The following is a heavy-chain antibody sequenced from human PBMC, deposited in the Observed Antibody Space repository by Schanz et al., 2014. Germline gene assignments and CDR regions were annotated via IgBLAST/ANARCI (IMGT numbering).Heavy chain of an antibody. CDR1: GFTFSSYA. V-gene: IGHV3-30-3*01. Sequence: QVQLLPFGGGVVQPGRSLRLSCAASGFTFSSYAMHWVRQAPGKGLGWVALISNDGSIKYYADSVEGRFTISRDNSRNTLYLKMNSLRTEDTAVYYCASPSGYSDYGTYFDFWGQGTLVTVSS. D-gene: IGHD5-12*01. J-gene: IGHJ4*02. CDR2: ISNDGSIK. CDR3: ASPSGYSDYGTYFDF.